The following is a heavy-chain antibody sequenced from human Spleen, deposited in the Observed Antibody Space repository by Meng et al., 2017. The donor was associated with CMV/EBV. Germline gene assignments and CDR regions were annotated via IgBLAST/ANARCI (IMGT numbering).Heavy chain of an antibody. D-gene: IGHD3-3*01. CDR1: GGSISSYY. V-gene: IGHV4-59*01. CDR2: IYYSGST. J-gene: IGHJ5*02. CDR3: ARGPPMHDFWSGYSWFDP. Sequence: SETLSLTSTVSGGSISSYYWSWIRQPPGKGLEWIGYIYYSGSTNYNPSLEGRVTISVDTSKSQFSLKLTSVTAADTAVYYCARGPPMHDFWSGYSWFDPWGQGALVTVSS.